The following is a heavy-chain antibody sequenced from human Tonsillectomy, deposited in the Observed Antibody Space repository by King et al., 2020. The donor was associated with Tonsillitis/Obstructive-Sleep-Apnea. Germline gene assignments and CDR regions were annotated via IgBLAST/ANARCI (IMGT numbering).Heavy chain of an antibody. J-gene: IGHJ6*02. Sequence: VQLVESGGGLVQPGRSLKLSCTASGFRFGDYAMSWVRQAPGKGLEWVSFIRSKPYGGTIEYAASVKGRFTISRDDSKSIAYLEMNSLKTEDTDVYYCSSGAMIAPFGLDLWGQRTTVPVSS. D-gene: IGHD3-22*01. CDR2: IRSKPYGGTI. CDR3: SSGAMIAPFGLDL. V-gene: IGHV3-49*04. CDR1: GFRFGDYA.